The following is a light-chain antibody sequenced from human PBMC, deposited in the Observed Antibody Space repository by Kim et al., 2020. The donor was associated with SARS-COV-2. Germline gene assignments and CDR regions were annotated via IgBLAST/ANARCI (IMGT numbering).Light chain of an antibody. J-gene: IGKJ2*03. CDR1: QSLRATY. Sequence: DIVLTQSPDTLSLSAGERATLSCRASQSLRATYVAWYQHRPGQATRLLIHGASTRATGVPDRFSGSGSETDFTLIIDNLEPEDSAVYYCQKYGPSPPYSFGQGTKLEI. CDR2: GAS. V-gene: IGKV3-20*01. CDR3: QKYGPSPPYS.